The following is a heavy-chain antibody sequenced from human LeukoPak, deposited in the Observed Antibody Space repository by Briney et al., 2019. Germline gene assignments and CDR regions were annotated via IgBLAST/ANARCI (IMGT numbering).Heavy chain of an antibody. J-gene: IGHJ6*02. CDR2: IRTTGDNT. CDR3: AKDHYGGNHYYFGMDV. V-gene: IGHV3-23*01. Sequence: PGGSLRLSCAASGFTFTGYAMNWVRQVPGKGLEWVSAIRTTGDNTDYADSVKGRFTIYRDNSKNTLYLQMDSLSAEDTAVYYCAKDHYGGNHYYFGMDVWGQGTTVTVSS. D-gene: IGHD4-23*01. CDR1: GFTFTGYA.